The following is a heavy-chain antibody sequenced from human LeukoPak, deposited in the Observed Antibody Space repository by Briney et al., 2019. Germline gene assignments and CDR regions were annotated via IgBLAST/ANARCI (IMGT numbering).Heavy chain of an antibody. D-gene: IGHD2-2*02. J-gene: IGHJ6*03. Sequence: ASVKVSCKASGYTFTSYAMHWVRQAPGQRLEWMGWINAGNGNTKYSQKFQGRVTITRDTSASTAYMELSSLRSGDTAVYYCARVVVPAAIEDYYHMDVWGKGTTVTVSS. CDR2: INAGNGNT. V-gene: IGHV1-3*01. CDR3: ARVVVPAAIEDYYHMDV. CDR1: GYTFTSYA.